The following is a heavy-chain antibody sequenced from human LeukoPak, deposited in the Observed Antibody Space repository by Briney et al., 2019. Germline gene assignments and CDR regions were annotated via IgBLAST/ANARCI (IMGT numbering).Heavy chain of an antibody. Sequence: PSETLSLTCTVSGGSISSSSYYWGWIRQPPGKGLEWIGSIYYSGSTYYNPSLKSRVAISVDTSKTQFSLKLTSVTAADTAVYYCATGGDRRKVGYWGQGTLVTVSS. CDR2: IYYSGST. V-gene: IGHV4-39*01. CDR3: ATGGDRRKVGY. D-gene: IGHD2-21*02. CDR1: GGSISSSSYY. J-gene: IGHJ4*02.